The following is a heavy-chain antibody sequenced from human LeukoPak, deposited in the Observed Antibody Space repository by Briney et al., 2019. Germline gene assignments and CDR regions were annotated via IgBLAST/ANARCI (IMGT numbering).Heavy chain of an antibody. CDR1: GFTVITND. V-gene: IGHV3-53*01. J-gene: IGHJ4*02. CDR2: LYSDGNT. D-gene: IGHD1-14*01. CDR3: ARGVEPLAANTLAY. Sequence: GGSLRLSCAASGFTVITNDMTWVRQSPGKGLVWVSVLYSDGNTKYADSVQGRFTISRDNSKNTLYLEMNSLSPDDTAVYYCARGVEPLAANTLAYWGQGTLVTVSS.